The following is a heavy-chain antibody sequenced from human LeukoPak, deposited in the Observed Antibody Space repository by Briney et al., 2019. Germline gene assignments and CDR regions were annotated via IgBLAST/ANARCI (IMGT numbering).Heavy chain of an antibody. D-gene: IGHD4-17*01. Sequence: PGGSLRLSCAASGFTFSSYAMSWVRQAPGKGLEWVSVIGGSGGSTYYADSVKGRFTLSRDNSKNTLYLHMNTLRAEDTAVYYCSKGVGYGDVQYFQHWGQGTLVTVSS. CDR1: GFTFSSYA. CDR3: SKGVGYGDVQYFQH. V-gene: IGHV3-23*01. J-gene: IGHJ1*01. CDR2: IGGSGGST.